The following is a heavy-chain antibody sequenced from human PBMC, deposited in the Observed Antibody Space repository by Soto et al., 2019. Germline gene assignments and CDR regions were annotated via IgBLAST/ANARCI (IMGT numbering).Heavy chain of an antibody. Sequence: QVQLVQSGTEVKKPGASVKVSCKASGYTFTSYGISWVRQAPGQGLEWMGWISGYNANTHYAQNFQGRVTMTTDTSTTTAYMERRSLRSDDTAVDYCARDTQVAGRSFCYYGMDVWGQGTTVTVSS. J-gene: IGHJ6*02. D-gene: IGHD3-10*01. CDR2: ISGYNANT. V-gene: IGHV1-18*01. CDR3: ARDTQVAGRSFCYYGMDV. CDR1: GYTFTSYG.